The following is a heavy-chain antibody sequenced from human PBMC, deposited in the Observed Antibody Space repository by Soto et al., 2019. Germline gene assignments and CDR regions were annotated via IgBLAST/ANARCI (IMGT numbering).Heavy chain of an antibody. D-gene: IGHD2-15*01. J-gene: IGHJ6*04. V-gene: IGHV3-48*02. CDR3: ASFCGSSLDWSGGSCHRVEFYYYYGMDV. CDR2: ISSSSSTI. Sequence: EVQLVEAGGGLVQPGGSLRLSCAASGFTFSSYSMNWVRQAPGKGLEWVSYISSSSSTIYYADSGKVRFTISRDNAKNSLYLQMNSLRDEDAAVYYCASFCGSSLDWSGGSCHRVEFYYYYGMDVWGKGTKVTVSS. CDR1: GFTFSSYS.